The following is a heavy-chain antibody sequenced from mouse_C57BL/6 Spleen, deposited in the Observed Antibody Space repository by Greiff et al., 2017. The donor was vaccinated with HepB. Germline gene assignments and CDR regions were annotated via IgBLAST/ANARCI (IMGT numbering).Heavy chain of an antibody. Sequence: QVQLKQPGAELVKPGASVKLSCKASGYTFTSYWMQWVKQRPGQGLEWIGEIDPSDSYTNYNQKFKGKATLTVDTSSSTAYMQLSSLTSEDSAVYYCARGNGNWDAMDYWGQGTSVTVSS. J-gene: IGHJ4*01. D-gene: IGHD2-1*01. CDR3: ARGNGNWDAMDY. CDR2: IDPSDSYT. V-gene: IGHV1-50*01. CDR1: GYTFTSYW.